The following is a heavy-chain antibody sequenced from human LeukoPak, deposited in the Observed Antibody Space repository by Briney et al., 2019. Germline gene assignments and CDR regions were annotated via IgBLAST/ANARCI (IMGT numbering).Heavy chain of an antibody. CDR3: ARAMVRGYNWFDP. Sequence: SVKVSCKASGGTFSSYAISWVRQAPGQGLEWMGGIIPIFGTANYAQKFQGRVTITADESTSTAYMELSSLRSEGTAVYYCARAMVRGYNWFDPWGQGTLVTVSS. V-gene: IGHV1-69*13. CDR2: IIPIFGTA. CDR1: GGTFSSYA. D-gene: IGHD3-10*01. J-gene: IGHJ5*02.